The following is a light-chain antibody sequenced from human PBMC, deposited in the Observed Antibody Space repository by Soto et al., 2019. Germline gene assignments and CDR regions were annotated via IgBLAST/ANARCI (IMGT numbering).Light chain of an antibody. J-gene: IGKJ1*01. CDR3: HHYET. CDR2: GAS. V-gene: IGKV3-20*01. CDR1: QSVDSSY. Sequence: DIVFTQSPGTLSFSPGERATLSCRASQSVDSSYLAWYQQKPGQAPRLLMYGASNRATGIPDRISGSGSGTDFTLTINRLEPEDFTVYYCHHYETFGQGTKVDI.